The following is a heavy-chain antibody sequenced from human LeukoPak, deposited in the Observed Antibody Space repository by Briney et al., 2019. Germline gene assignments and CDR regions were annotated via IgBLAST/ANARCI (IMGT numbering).Heavy chain of an antibody. CDR2: INAGNGNT. Sequence: ASVKVSSTASGYTFTSYAMHWVRQAPGQRLEWVGWINAGNGNTKYSQEFQGRVTITRDTAASTAYMELGSLRSEDTAVYYCARDPIGSSRPYYFDYWGQGTLVTVSS. CDR1: GYTFTSYA. CDR3: ARDPIGSSRPYYFDY. D-gene: IGHD6-13*01. J-gene: IGHJ4*02. V-gene: IGHV1-3*01.